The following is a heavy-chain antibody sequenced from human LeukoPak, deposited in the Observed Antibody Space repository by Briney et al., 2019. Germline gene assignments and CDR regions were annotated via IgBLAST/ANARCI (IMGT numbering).Heavy chain of an antibody. D-gene: IGHD3-10*01. J-gene: IGHJ4*02. CDR3: ARDRLAYGSGSYRGGY. CDR1: GYTFTSYD. Sequence: GASVKVSCKASGYTFTSYDINWVRQATGQGLEWMGWMSPNSGNTGYAQKFQGRVTMTTDTSTSTAYMELRSLRSDDTAVYYCARDRLAYGSGSYRGGYWGQGTLVTVSS. CDR2: MSPNSGNT. V-gene: IGHV1-8*01.